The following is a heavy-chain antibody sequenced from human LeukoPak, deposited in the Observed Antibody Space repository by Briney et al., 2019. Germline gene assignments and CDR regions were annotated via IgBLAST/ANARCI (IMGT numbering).Heavy chain of an antibody. CDR1: GGSFSDLF. J-gene: IGHJ5*02. Sequence: SETLSLTCAVYGGSFSDLFWNWIRQPPGKGLEWIGEINHTGATNYNPSLKSRVTISVDTSKNQLSLKLTSVTAADTAVYYCARETRGYSYGYLFGDWFDPWGQGTLVTVSS. CDR3: ARETRGYSYGYLFGDWFDP. CDR2: INHTGAT. V-gene: IGHV4-34*01. D-gene: IGHD5-18*01.